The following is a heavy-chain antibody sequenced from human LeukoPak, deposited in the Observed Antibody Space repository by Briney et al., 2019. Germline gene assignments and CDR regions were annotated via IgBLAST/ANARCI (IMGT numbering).Heavy chain of an antibody. J-gene: IGHJ4*02. CDR1: GFTVSSNY. CDR2: IYSGGST. V-gene: IGHV3-66*01. D-gene: IGHD1-1*01. Sequence: PGGSLRLSCAASGFTVSSNYMSWVRQAPGKGLEWVSVIYSGGSTYYADSVKGRFTISRDNSKNTLYLQMNSLRAEDTAVYYCARDLLAGTNAFDYWGQGTLVTVSS. CDR3: ARDLLAGTNAFDY.